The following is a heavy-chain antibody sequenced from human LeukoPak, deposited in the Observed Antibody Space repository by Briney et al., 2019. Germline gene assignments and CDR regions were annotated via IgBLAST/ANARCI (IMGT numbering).Heavy chain of an antibody. D-gene: IGHD3-3*01. CDR3: AKALFGSPSGFDY. V-gene: IGHV3-9*01. CDR2: ISWNSGSI. Sequence: GRSLRLSCAASGFTFDDYAMHWVRQAPGKGLEWVSGISWNSGSIGYADSVKGRFTISRDNAKNSLYLQMNSLRAEDTAVYYCAKALFGSPSGFDYWGQGTLVTVSS. J-gene: IGHJ4*02. CDR1: GFTFDDYA.